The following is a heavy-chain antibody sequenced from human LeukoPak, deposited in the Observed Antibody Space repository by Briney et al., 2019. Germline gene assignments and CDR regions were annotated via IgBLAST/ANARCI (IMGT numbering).Heavy chain of an antibody. CDR2: ISWNSGSI. J-gene: IGHJ4*02. V-gene: IGHV3-9*01. CDR3: AKDLGFN. CDR1: GFTFDDYA. Sequence: GRSLRLSCAASGFTFDDYAMHWVRQAPGKGLEWVSGISWNSGSIGYADSVEGRFTISRDNAKNSLYLQMNSLRAEDTALYYCAKDLGFNWGQGTLVTVSS. D-gene: IGHD1-26*01.